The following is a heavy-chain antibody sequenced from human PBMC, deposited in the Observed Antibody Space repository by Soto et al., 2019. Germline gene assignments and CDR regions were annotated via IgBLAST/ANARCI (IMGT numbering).Heavy chain of an antibody. J-gene: IGHJ3*02. V-gene: IGHV1-18*01. CDR1: GYTFTSYG. CDR3: AIYYYDSSGYYLGIDAFDI. Sequence: GSVKVYCKASGYTFTSYGISWVRQAPGQGLEWMGWISAYNGNTNYAQKLQGRVTMTTDTSTSTAYMELRSLRSDDTAVYYCAIYYYDSSGYYLGIDAFDIWGQGTMVTVSS. D-gene: IGHD3-22*01. CDR2: ISAYNGNT.